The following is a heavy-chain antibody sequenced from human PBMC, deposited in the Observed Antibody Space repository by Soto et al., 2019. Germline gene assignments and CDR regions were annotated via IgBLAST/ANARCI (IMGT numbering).Heavy chain of an antibody. CDR2: IYWDDDK. Sequence: QITLKESGPTLVKPTQTLTLTCTFSGFSLITRGVGLGWIRQPPGKALEWLALIYWDDDKRYSPSVKSRLTITKDTSKNQVVLTMTNMDPVDTATYYCAHSNLYDILTGYYFFHHWGQGTLVAVSS. V-gene: IGHV2-5*02. J-gene: IGHJ1*01. D-gene: IGHD3-9*01. CDR3: AHSNLYDILTGYYFFHH. CDR1: GFSLITRGVG.